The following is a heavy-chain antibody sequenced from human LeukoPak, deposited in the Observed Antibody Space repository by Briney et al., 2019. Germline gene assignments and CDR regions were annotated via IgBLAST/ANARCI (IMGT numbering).Heavy chain of an antibody. J-gene: IGHJ5*02. CDR1: SGSISSGGYS. CDR2: IYHSGST. CDR3: ARDPGGSPGWFDP. V-gene: IGHV4-30-2*01. Sequence: SETLSLTCAVSSGSISSGGYSWSWIRQPPGNGLEWIGYIYHSGSTYYNPSLKSRVTISVDRSKNQFSLKLSSVTAADTAVYYCARDPGGSPGWFDPWGQGTLVTVSS.